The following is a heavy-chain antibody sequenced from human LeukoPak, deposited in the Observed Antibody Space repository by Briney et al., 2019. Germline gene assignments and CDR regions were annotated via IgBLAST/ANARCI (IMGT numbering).Heavy chain of an antibody. CDR2: IYTSGST. V-gene: IGHV4-61*02. Sequence: SQTLSLTCTVSGGSISSGSSYGSWIRQPAGKGLEWIRRIYTSGSTNYNPSLKSRVTISVDTSKNQFSLKLSSVAAADTAVYYCARGVGPTTAQSTFDYWGQGALVTVSS. D-gene: IGHD1-26*01. CDR1: GGSISSGSSY. J-gene: IGHJ4*02. CDR3: ARGVGPTTAQSTFDY.